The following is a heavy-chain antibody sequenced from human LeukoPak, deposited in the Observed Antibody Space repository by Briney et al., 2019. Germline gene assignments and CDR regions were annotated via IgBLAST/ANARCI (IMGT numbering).Heavy chain of an antibody. J-gene: IGHJ5*02. Sequence: GGSLRLSCAASGFTFSSYWMSWVRQAPGKGLEWVANIKQDGSEKYYVDSVRGRFTISRDNAKNSLYLQMNSLRAEDTAVYYCARDVDSSGRNLFWFDPWGQGTLVTVSS. V-gene: IGHV3-7*01. CDR3: ARDVDSSGRNLFWFDP. CDR1: GFTFSSYW. D-gene: IGHD6-19*01. CDR2: IKQDGSEK.